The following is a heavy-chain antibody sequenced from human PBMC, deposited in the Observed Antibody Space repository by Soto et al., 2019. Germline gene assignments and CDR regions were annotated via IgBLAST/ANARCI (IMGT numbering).Heavy chain of an antibody. Sequence: GGSLRLSCAASGFTFSSYSMNWVRQAPGKGLEWVSAISGSGGSTYYADSVKGRFTISRDNSKNTLYLQMNSLRAEDTAVYYCAKDRLELVVLWFDPWGQGTLVTVSS. CDR3: AKDRLELVVLWFDP. V-gene: IGHV3-23*01. D-gene: IGHD1-7*01. CDR2: ISGSGGST. J-gene: IGHJ5*02. CDR1: GFTFSSYS.